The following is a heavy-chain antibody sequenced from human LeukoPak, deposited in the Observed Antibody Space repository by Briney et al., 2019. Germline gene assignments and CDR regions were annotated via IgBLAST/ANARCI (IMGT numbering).Heavy chain of an antibody. CDR3: VRASGSFDY. J-gene: IGHJ4*02. CDR1: GFTFSDYG. Sequence: GGSLRLSCVASGFTFSDYGIHWVRRAPGKGVEWVAVIWSDGSNKYYADSVKGRFTISRDNSKNTLYLQMNSLRVEDTAVYYCVRASGSFDYWGQGTLVTVSS. CDR2: IWSDGSNK. D-gene: IGHD3-10*01. V-gene: IGHV3-33*01.